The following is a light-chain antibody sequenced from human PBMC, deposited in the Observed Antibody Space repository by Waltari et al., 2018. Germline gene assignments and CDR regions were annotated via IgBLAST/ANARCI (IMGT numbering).Light chain of an antibody. CDR3: QQYASPPIT. CDR1: QNVGKNY. Sequence: EILLTQSPGTLSLSPGERATLSCRASQNVGKNYLGWYQQRPGQPPSLRIFGASNRATGIPARFSGSGSGTDFTLTISRLESEDFAVYFCQQYASPPITFGQGTRLE. V-gene: IGKV3-20*01. CDR2: GAS. J-gene: IGKJ5*01.